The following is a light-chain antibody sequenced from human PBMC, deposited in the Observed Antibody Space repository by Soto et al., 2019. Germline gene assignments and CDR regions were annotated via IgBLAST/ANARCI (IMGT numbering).Light chain of an antibody. Sequence: AIQLTQSPSSLSASVGDRVTITCRASQGISSALAWYQQKPGKAPKLLIYDASSLESGVPSRFRGSGSGTDFTLTISSLQLEDFATDYCQQFNSYPEGLTFGGGPKVEIK. CDR3: QQFNSYPEGLT. CDR2: DAS. J-gene: IGKJ4*01. V-gene: IGKV1-13*02. CDR1: QGISSA.